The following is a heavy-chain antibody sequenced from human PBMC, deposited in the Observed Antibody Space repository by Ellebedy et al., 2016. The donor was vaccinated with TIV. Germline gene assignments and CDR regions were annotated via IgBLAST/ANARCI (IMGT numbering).Heavy chain of an antibody. V-gene: IGHV3-7*01. CDR3: ARGDPMGYYPEH. D-gene: IGHD3-22*01. CDR1: GFTLSTHW. Sequence: GESLKISCAASGFTLSTHWMSWLRQAPGKGLEWVASIKQDGSNKYYADSVKGRFTITRNNSKNTLYLQMNSLRDEDTAVYYCARGDPMGYYPEHWGQGTLVTVSS. J-gene: IGHJ1*01. CDR2: IKQDGSNK.